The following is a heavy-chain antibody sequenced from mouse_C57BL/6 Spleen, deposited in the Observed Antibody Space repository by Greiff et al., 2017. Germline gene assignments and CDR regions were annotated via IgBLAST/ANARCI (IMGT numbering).Heavy chain of an antibody. Sequence: QVQLQQPGTELVKPGASVKLSCKASGYTFTSYWLHWVKQRPGQGLEWIGNINPSNGGTNYNEKFKSKATLTVDKSSSTAYMQLSSLTSEDSAVYYCARGNYYGSYFDYWGQGTTLTVSS. V-gene: IGHV1-53*01. J-gene: IGHJ2*01. CDR2: INPSNGGT. CDR3: ARGNYYGSYFDY. D-gene: IGHD1-2*01. CDR1: GYTFTSYW.